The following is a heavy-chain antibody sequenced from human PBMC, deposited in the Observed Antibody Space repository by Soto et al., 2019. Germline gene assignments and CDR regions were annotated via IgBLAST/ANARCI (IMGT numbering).Heavy chain of an antibody. J-gene: IGHJ4*02. Sequence: PSETLSLTCTVSGASITASYANWAWIRQPPGKGLEWIGTFYYSGTTSQNPPPRSRLTISGATSRNPFSLNSSSLTAGASGAYYCAKLVRDEVRRSDLDHWGQGTLVTVSS. D-gene: IGHD2-21*01. CDR1: GASITASYAN. CDR3: AKLVRDEVRRSDLDH. V-gene: IGHV4-39*01. CDR2: FYYSGTT.